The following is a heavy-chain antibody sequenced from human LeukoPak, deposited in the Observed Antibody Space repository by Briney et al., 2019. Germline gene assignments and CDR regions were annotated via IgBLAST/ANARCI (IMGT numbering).Heavy chain of an antibody. CDR1: GFTFSSYS. D-gene: IGHD3-10*01. J-gene: IGHJ3*02. Sequence: GSLRLSCAASGFTFSSYSMNWVRQAPGKGLEWVSYISSSSSTIYYADSVKGRFTISRDNAKNSLYLQMNSLRAEDTAVYYCARDYYYYGSGSDAFDIWGQGTMVTVSS. CDR3: ARDYYYYGSGSDAFDI. CDR2: ISSSSSTI. V-gene: IGHV3-48*04.